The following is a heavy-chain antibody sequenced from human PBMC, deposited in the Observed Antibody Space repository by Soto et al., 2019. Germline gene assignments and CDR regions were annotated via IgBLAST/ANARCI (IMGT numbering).Heavy chain of an antibody. D-gene: IGHD2-21*02. CDR2: IYHSGST. J-gene: IGHJ4*02. V-gene: IGHV4-39*01. CDR1: GGSISSSSYY. CDR3: ARGDFEFDY. Sequence: SETLSLTCTVSGGSISSSSYYWGWIRQPPGKGLEWIGSIYHSGSTYYNPSLKSRVTISIDTSKNQFSLKLRSVTAADLAVYYCARGDFEFDYWGQGTLVTVSS.